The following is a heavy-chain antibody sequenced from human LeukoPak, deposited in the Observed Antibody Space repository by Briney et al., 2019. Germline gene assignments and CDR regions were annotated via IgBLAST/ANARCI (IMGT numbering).Heavy chain of an antibody. CDR3: PRLLRTSTTYDC. Sequence: GGSPTLSCEGSLCTFSAHRLNGVRPAPGKGLDWVARIYPDGRQKYYLDSLRGRFTIFRDKNQKSLFLQIFRLGAEGTPVYVCPRLLRTSTTYDCGGQGTLVAVSA. J-gene: IGHJ4*02. V-gene: IGHV3-7*03. CDR1: LCTFSAHR. D-gene: IGHD2-21*02. CDR2: IYPDGRQK.